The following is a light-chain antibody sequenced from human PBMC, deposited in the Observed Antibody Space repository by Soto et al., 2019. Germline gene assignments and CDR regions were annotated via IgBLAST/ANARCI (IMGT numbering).Light chain of an antibody. CDR2: GAS. CDR1: QIVTSNY. V-gene: IGKV3-20*01. J-gene: IGKJ1*01. CDR3: QQPGNSPWT. Sequence: IVLTQSPGTLSLSPGERATLSCRASQIVTSNYLAWYQQRPGQAPRLLIYGASIRATAIPDAITRSGAGTHFTLLLSRLAPEDFAVYYCQQPGNSPWTVGKGTKVDIK.